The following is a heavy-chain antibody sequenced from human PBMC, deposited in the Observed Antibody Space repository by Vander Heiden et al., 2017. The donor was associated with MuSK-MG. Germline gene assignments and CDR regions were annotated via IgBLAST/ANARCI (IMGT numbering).Heavy chain of an antibody. D-gene: IGHD6-19*01. CDR2: IWYDGSNK. J-gene: IGHJ4*02. CDR3: ARERGIAVAGTGEGFDY. V-gene: IGHV3-33*01. CDR1: GFTFSSNG. Sequence: QVQLVEFGGGVVQPGRSLRISCAASGFTFSSNGMPWVRQAPGKGLEWVAVIWYDGSNKYYADSVKGRFTISRDNSKNTLYLQMNSLRAEDTAVYYCARERGIAVAGTGEGFDYWGQGTLVTVSS.